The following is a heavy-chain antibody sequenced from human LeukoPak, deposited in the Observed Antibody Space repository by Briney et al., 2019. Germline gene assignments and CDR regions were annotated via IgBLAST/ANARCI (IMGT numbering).Heavy chain of an antibody. Sequence: PGRSLRLSCAASGFTFSSYAMHWVRQAPGKGLEWVAVISYDGSNKYYADSVKGRFTISRDNSKNTLYLQMNSLRAEDTAVYYCARDCLVCRGGRRPGGMDVRGKGTTVTVSS. V-gene: IGHV3-30*04. CDR2: ISYDGSNK. J-gene: IGHJ6*04. CDR3: ARDCLVCRGGRRPGGMDV. CDR1: GFTFSSYA. D-gene: IGHD6-6*01.